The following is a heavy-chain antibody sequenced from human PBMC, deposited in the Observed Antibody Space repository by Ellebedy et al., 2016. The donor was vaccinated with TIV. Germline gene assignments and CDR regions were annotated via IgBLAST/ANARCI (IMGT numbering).Heavy chain of an antibody. CDR3: ARDARFIDQQHNWFDP. CDR2: ISSSGSTI. D-gene: IGHD2-2*01. CDR1: GFTFSDYY. Sequence: GGSLRLSCAASGFTFSDYYMIWIRQAPGKGLEWVSYISSSGSTIYYADSVKGRFTISRDNAKNSLSLQMNSLRAEDTAVYYCARDARFIDQQHNWFDPWGQGTLVTASS. J-gene: IGHJ5*02. V-gene: IGHV3-11*01.